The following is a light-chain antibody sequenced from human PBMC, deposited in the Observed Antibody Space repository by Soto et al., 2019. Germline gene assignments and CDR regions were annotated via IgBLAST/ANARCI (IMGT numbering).Light chain of an antibody. V-gene: IGKV1-39*01. CDR2: VAS. J-gene: IGKJ2*01. CDR1: QSISSY. CDR3: QQSYRSPYT. Sequence: DIQMTQSPSSLSASVGDRVTITCRASQSISSYLNWYQQKPGKAPNFLIYVASTLQSGVPSRFNGSGFGTDFTLTITSLQPEDFATYYCQQSYRSPYTFGQGTKLEIK.